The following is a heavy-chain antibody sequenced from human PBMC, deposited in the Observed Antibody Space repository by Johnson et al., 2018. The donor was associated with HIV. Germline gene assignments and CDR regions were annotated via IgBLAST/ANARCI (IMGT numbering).Heavy chain of an antibody. CDR3: ARSARWDSSSCYSFAPCAFDI. CDR2: IKQDGSEK. D-gene: IGHD6-13*01. CDR1: GFTFSSYW. J-gene: IGHJ3*02. Sequence: VQLVESGGGLVQPGGSLRLSCAASGFTFSSYWMSWVRQAPGKGLEWVANIKQDGSEKYYVDSVKGRFTISRDNAKNSLYLQMNSLRAEDTAVYYCARSARWDSSSCYSFAPCAFDIWGQGTMVTVSS. V-gene: IGHV3-7*01.